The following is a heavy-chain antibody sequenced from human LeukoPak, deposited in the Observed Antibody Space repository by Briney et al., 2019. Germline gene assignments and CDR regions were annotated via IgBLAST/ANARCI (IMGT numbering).Heavy chain of an antibody. CDR3: ARDTGEPSYYYYMDV. J-gene: IGHJ6*03. Sequence: GGSLRLSCAASGFTFDDYGMSWVRQAPGKGLEWVSGINWNGGSTGYADSVKGRFTISRDNAKNSLYLQMNSLRAEDTALYYCARDTGEPSYYYYMDVWGKGTTVTISS. D-gene: IGHD7-27*01. CDR2: INWNGGST. V-gene: IGHV3-20*04. CDR1: GFTFDDYG.